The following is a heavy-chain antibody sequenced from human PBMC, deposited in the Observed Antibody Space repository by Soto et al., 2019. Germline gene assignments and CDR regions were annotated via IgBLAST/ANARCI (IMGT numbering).Heavy chain of an antibody. CDR2: IWYDGSNR. CDR1: GFTFSSYG. D-gene: IGHD3-22*01. Sequence: GGSLRLSFAASGFTFSSYGMHWVRQAPGKGLEWVAVIWYDGSNRYYIDSVKGRFTISRDNSKNTLYLQMNSLRAEDTAVYYCATSGLDYYDSSGYFAGFDYWGQGTLVTV. V-gene: IGHV3-33*01. CDR3: ATSGLDYYDSSGYFAGFDY. J-gene: IGHJ4*02.